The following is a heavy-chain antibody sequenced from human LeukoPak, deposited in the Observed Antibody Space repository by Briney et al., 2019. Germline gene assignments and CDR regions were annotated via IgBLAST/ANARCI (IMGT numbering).Heavy chain of an antibody. CDR2: ISAYNGNT. V-gene: IGHV1-18*01. J-gene: IGHJ4*02. D-gene: IGHD3-9*01. CDR1: GYTFTSYG. CDR3: AREISDIFTGLRYYFDY. Sequence: GASVKVSCKASGYTFTSYGISWVRQAPGQGLEWMGWISAYNGNTNYAHKLQGRVTMTTDTSTNTAYMELRSLRSNDTAVYYCAREISDIFTGLRYYFDYWGQGPLVTVSS.